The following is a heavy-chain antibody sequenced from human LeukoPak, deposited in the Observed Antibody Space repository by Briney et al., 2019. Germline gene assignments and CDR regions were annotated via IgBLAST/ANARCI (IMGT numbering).Heavy chain of an antibody. Sequence: GQSRRLSWAAAGSSFGSYSMNWVRQPPRKWLEWVSGINWNGGSTGYADSVKGRFTISRDNAKNSLYLQMNSLRAEDTALYYCARGGPPYYFDYWGQGTLVTVSS. CDR1: GSSFGSYS. CDR2: INWNGGST. V-gene: IGHV3-20*04. J-gene: IGHJ4*02. CDR3: ARGGPPYYFDY. D-gene: IGHD3-16*01.